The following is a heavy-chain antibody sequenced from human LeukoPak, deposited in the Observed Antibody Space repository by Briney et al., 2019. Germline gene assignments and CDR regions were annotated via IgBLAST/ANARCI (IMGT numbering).Heavy chain of an antibody. V-gene: IGHV4-34*01. CDR3: GGGYSCGWYRLVDY. CDR1: GDSFSGYY. J-gene: IGHJ4*02. CDR2: INHSGST. Sequence: TSQTLSLPCAVYGDSFSGYYWSWIRQPPGKGLEWIGEINHSGSTNYNPSLKRRVTISVDKSKNQFSHKLSSVTTADQAGVYCGGGYSCGWYRLVDYWGQGTLVTVSS. D-gene: IGHD6-19*01.